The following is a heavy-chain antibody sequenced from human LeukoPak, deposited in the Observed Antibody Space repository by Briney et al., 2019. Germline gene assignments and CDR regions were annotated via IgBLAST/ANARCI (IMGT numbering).Heavy chain of an antibody. CDR3: ARGTTVTTVRYFDL. Sequence: GGSLRLSCAASGFTFSDYYMSWIRQAPGKGLEWVSYISSSGSTIYYADSVKGRFTISRDNAKHSLYLQMNSLRAEDTAVYYCARGTTVTTVRYFDLWGRGALVTVSS. J-gene: IGHJ2*01. CDR1: GFTFSDYY. V-gene: IGHV3-11*04. D-gene: IGHD4-17*01. CDR2: ISSSGSTI.